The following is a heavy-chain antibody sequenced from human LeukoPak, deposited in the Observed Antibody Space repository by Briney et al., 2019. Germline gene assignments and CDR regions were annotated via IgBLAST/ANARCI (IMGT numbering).Heavy chain of an antibody. CDR1: GVSISSYY. CDR3: ARVITLYYFDS. CDR2: IYYSGST. J-gene: IGHJ4*02. Sequence: SETLSLTCTASGVSISSYYWSWIRQPPGKGLEWIGYIYYSGSTNYNPSLKSRVTISVDTSKNQFSLKLSSVTAADTAVYYCARVITLYYFDSWGQGTLVIVS. D-gene: IGHD3-22*01. V-gene: IGHV4-59*08.